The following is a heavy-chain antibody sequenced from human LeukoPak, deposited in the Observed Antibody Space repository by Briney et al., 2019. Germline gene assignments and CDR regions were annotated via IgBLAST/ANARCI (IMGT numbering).Heavy chain of an antibody. Sequence: PSETLSLTCAVYGGSFSGYYWSWIRQPQGNGLEWIGEINHSGSTNYNPSLKSRVTISVDTSKDQSSLKLSSVTAADTAVYYCARGPIVGATTSSYWYFDLWGRGTLVTVSS. D-gene: IGHD1-26*01. CDR2: INHSGST. V-gene: IGHV4-34*01. CDR3: ARGPIVGATTSSYWYFDL. CDR1: GGSFSGYY. J-gene: IGHJ2*01.